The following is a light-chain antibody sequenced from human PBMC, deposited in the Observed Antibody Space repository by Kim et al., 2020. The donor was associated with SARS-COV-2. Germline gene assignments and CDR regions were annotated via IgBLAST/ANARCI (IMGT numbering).Light chain of an antibody. V-gene: IGKV3-20*01. CDR1: QSVSSSY. J-gene: IGKJ1*01. CDR2: GAS. Sequence: EIVLTQSPGTLSLSPGERATLSCRASQSVSSSYLAWYQQKPGQAPRLLIYGASSRATGIPDRFSGSGSGTDFTLTISRLEPEDFAVYYCQQYSLSPCTFGQGTKVDIK. CDR3: QQYSLSPCT.